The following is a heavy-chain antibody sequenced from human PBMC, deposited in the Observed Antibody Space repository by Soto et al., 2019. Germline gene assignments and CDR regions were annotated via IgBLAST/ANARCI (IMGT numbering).Heavy chain of an antibody. CDR1: GYTFTSYA. CDR3: AKTWYIVAVPAAISDDFDI. Sequence: ASVKVSCKASGYTFTSYAMHWVRQAPGQRLEWMGWINAGNGNTKYSQKFQGRVTITRDTSASTAYMELSSLRSEDTAVYYCAKTWYIVAVPAAISDDFDIWGQGTTVTVSS. CDR2: INAGNGNT. J-gene: IGHJ6*01. V-gene: IGHV1-3*01. D-gene: IGHD2-2*02.